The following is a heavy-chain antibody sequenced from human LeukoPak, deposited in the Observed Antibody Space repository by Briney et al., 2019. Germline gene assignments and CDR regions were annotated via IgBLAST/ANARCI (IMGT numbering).Heavy chain of an antibody. D-gene: IGHD3/OR15-3a*01. V-gene: IGHV3-23*01. Sequence: SGGSLRLSCAASGFTFSSYAMSWVRQAPGKGLEWVSAISGSGGSTYYADSVKGRFTISRGNSKNTLYLQMNSLRAEDTAVYYCAHLVWEYVGGLDVWGQGTTVTVSS. CDR3: AHLVWEYVGGLDV. J-gene: IGHJ6*02. CDR1: GFTFSSYA. CDR2: ISGSGGST.